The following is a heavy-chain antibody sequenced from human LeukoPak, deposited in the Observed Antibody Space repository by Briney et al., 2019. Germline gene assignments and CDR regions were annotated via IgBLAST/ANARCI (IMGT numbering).Heavy chain of an antibody. CDR3: ARGGTRITIVGVVINDFDY. CDR2: IYTSGST. J-gene: IGHJ4*02. V-gene: IGHV4-4*07. D-gene: IGHD3-3*01. CDR1: GGSISSYY. Sequence: SETLSLTCTASGGSISSYYWSWIRQPAGKGLEWIGRIYTSGSTNYNPSLKSRVTMSVDTSKNQFSLKLRSVTAADTAVYYCARGGTRITIVGVVINDFDYWGQGTLVTVSS.